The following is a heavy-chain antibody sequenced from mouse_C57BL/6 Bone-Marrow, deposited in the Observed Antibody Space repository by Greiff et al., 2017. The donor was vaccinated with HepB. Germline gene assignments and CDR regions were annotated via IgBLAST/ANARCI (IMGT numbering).Heavy chain of an antibody. D-gene: IGHD4-1*01. V-gene: IGHV1-4*01. Sequence: QVHVKQSGAELARPGASVKMSCKASGYTFTSYTMHWVKQRPGQGLEWIGYINPSSGYTKYNQKFKDKATLTADKSSSTAYMQLSSLTSEDSAVYYCARVWVFAYWGQGTLVTVSA. CDR2: INPSSGYT. J-gene: IGHJ3*01. CDR1: GYTFTSYT. CDR3: ARVWVFAY.